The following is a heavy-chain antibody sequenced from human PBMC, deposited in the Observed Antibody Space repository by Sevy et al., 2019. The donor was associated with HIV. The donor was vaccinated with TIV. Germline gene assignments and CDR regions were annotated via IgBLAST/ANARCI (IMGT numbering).Heavy chain of an antibody. CDR3: ATGGNLDYYDSSPPAY. V-gene: IGHV1-24*01. J-gene: IGHJ4*02. CDR1: GYTLTELS. Sequence: ASVKVSCKVSGYTLTELSMHWVRQAPGKGLEWMGGFDPEDGETIYAQKFQGRVTMTEETSTDTAYMELSSLGSEDTAVYYCATGGNLDYYDSSPPAYWGQGTLVTVSS. D-gene: IGHD3-22*01. CDR2: FDPEDGET.